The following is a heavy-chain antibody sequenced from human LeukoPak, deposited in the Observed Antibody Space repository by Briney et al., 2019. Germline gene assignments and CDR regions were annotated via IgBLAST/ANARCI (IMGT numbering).Heavy chain of an antibody. CDR3: AKDRDIVATVNDY. CDR1: RFTFSSYA. D-gene: IGHD5-12*01. V-gene: IGHV3-23*01. Sequence: GGSLRLFCAASRFTFSSYAMSWVRQAPGKGLEWVSAISGSGGSTYYADSVKGRFTISRDNSKNTLYLQMNSLRAEDTAVYYCAKDRDIVATVNDYWGQGTLVTVSS. J-gene: IGHJ4*02. CDR2: ISGSGGST.